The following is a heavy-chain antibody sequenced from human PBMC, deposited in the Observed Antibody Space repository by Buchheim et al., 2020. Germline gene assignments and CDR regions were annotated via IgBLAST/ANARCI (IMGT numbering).Heavy chain of an antibody. CDR3: AKRRNIAARPQVGWDY. Sequence: QVQLVESGGGVVQPGRSLRLSCAASGFTFSSYGMHWVRQAPGKGLEWVAVISYDGSNKYYADSVKGRFTISRDNSKNTLYLQMNSLRAEDTAVHYCAKRRNIAARPQVGWDYWGQGTL. CDR2: ISYDGSNK. V-gene: IGHV3-30*18. CDR1: GFTFSSYG. J-gene: IGHJ4*02. D-gene: IGHD6-6*01.